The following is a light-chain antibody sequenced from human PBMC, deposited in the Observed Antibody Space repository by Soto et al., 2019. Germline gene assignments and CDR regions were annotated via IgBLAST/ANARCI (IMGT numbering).Light chain of an antibody. Sequence: QSVLTQPPSVSAAPGQKVTISCSGSSSNIGGNSVSWYQQLPGTAPKLLIYDDNKRPSGIPDRFSGSKSGPSATLGITGVQTGDEADYYCGSWDSSLSAYVFGTGTKVTVL. CDR2: DDN. CDR3: GSWDSSLSAYV. V-gene: IGLV1-51*01. J-gene: IGLJ1*01. CDR1: SSNIGGNS.